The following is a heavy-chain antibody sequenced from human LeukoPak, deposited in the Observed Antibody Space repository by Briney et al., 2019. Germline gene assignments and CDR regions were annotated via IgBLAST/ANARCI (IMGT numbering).Heavy chain of an antibody. Sequence: SVKVSCKASGYTFTGYYMHWVRQAPGQGLEWMGGIIPIFGTANYAQKFQGRVTITADKSTSTAYMELSSLRSEDTAVYYCATLRITVTTIFDYWGQGTLVTVSS. CDR2: IIPIFGTA. J-gene: IGHJ4*02. V-gene: IGHV1-69*06. CDR3: ATLRITVTTIFDY. D-gene: IGHD4-17*01. CDR1: GYTFTGYY.